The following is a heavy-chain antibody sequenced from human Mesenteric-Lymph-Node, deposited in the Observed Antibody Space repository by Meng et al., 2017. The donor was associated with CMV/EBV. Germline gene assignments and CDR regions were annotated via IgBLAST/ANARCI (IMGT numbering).Heavy chain of an antibody. J-gene: IGHJ4*02. CDR1: GFTFSSYW. V-gene: IGHV3-7*01. Sequence: GESLKISCAASGFTFSSYWMSWVHQAPGKGLEWVANIKQDGSEKYYVDSVKGRFTISRDNAKNSLYLQMNSLRAEDTALYYCARGTCITGSCPLFDYWGQGTLVTVSS. CDR3: ARGTCITGSCPLFDY. D-gene: IGHD2-15*01. CDR2: IKQDGSEK.